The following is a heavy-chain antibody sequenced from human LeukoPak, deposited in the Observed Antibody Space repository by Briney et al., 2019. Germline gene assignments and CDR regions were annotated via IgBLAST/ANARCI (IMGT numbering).Heavy chain of an antibody. Sequence: SQTLSLTCTVSGGSISSGSYYWSWIRQPAGKGLEWIGRIYTSGSTNYNPSLKSRVTISVDTSKNQFSLKLSSVTAADTAVYYCARIHDYGDLGPYYFDYWGQGTLVTVSS. CDR3: ARIHDYGDLGPYYFDY. J-gene: IGHJ4*02. CDR2: IYTSGST. CDR1: GGSISSGSYY. V-gene: IGHV4-61*02. D-gene: IGHD4-17*01.